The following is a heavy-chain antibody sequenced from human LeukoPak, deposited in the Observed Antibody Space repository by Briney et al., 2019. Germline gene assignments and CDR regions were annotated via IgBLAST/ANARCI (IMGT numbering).Heavy chain of an antibody. V-gene: IGHV3-30*03. CDR1: GFTFSSYG. Sequence: HPGGSLRLSCAASGFTFSSYGMHWVRQAPGKGLEWVAVISYDGSNKYYADSVKGRFTISRDNSKNTLYLQMNSLRAEDTAVYYCARTFLLWSTIDYWGQGTLVTVSS. J-gene: IGHJ4*02. CDR2: ISYDGSNK. CDR3: ARTFLLWSTIDY. D-gene: IGHD2-2*01.